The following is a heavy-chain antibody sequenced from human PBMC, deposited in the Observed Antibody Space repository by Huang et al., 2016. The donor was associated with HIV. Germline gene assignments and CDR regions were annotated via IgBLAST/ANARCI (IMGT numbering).Heavy chain of an antibody. J-gene: IGHJ6*03. CDR2: INHSEST. CDR1: GGSFSGYY. Sequence: QVQLQQWGAGLLRPSATLSLTCAVYGGSFSGYYGTWIRQPPGKGLGWIGEINHSESTNYNPALKSRVTISVDTSRNQFSLTLTSVTAADTAVYYCARGQGGYYYYYMDVWGKGTTVTVSS. V-gene: IGHV4-34*01. CDR3: ARGQGGYYYYYMDV.